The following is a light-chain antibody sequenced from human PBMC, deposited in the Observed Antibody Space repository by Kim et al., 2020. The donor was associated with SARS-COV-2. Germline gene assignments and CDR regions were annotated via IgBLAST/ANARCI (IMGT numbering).Light chain of an antibody. CDR3: QTWGAGIRV. J-gene: IGLJ3*02. CDR2: LNSDGSH. V-gene: IGLV4-69*01. Sequence: AAVKLTCNLSSGHSSYAIAWHQQQPETGPRYLITLNSDGSHRKGDGIPDRFSGSSSGAERYLTISSLQSEDEADYYCQTWGAGIRVFGGGTQLTVL. CDR1: SGHSSYA.